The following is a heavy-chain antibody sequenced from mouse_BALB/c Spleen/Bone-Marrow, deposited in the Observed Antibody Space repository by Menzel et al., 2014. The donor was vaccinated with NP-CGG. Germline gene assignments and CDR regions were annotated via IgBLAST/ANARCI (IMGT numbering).Heavy chain of an antibody. CDR2: IAPGSGNT. CDR1: GYTFTGYW. Sequence: DLVKPGASVKLSCKASGYTFTGYWINWIKQRPGQGLEWIGRIAPGSGNTYYNEMFKGKATLTVDTSSSTAYIQLSSLSSEDSPVYFCARSPMIPESYAMDYWGQGTSVTVSS. V-gene: IGHV1S41*01. D-gene: IGHD2-4*01. J-gene: IGHJ4*01. CDR3: ARSPMIPESYAMDY.